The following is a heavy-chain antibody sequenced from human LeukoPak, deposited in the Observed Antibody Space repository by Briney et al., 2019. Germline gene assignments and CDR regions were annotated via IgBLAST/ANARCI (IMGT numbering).Heavy chain of an antibody. CDR1: GGSFSGYY. Sequence: SETLSLTCAVYGGSFSGYYWSWIRQPPGKGLEWIGEINHSGSTNHNPSLKSRVTISVDTSKNQFSLKLSSVTAADTAVYYCARGTALGPYFDYWGQGTLVTVSP. CDR3: ARGTALGPYFDY. V-gene: IGHV4-34*01. J-gene: IGHJ4*02. D-gene: IGHD7-27*01. CDR2: INHSGST.